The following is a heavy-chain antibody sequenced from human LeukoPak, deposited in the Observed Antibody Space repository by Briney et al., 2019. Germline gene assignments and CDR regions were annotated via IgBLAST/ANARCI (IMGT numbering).Heavy chain of an antibody. CDR2: INHSGST. V-gene: IGHV4-34*01. CDR1: GGSFSGYY. Sequence: PSETLSLTCAVYGGSFSGYYWSWIRQPPGKGLEWIGEINHSGSTNYNPSLKSRVTISVAASRNQFSLKLSSVTAADTAVYYCARVQDYDFWSGGRPNPRWFDPWGQGTLVTVSS. J-gene: IGHJ5*02. D-gene: IGHD3-3*01. CDR3: ARVQDYDFWSGGRPNPRWFDP.